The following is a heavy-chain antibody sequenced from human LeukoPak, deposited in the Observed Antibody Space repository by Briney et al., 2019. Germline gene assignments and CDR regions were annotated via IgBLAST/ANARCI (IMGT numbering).Heavy chain of an antibody. CDR1: GDSVSSDSAA. J-gene: IGHJ4*02. V-gene: IGHV6-1*01. CDR3: ARRAPENYFDY. CDR2: TYYRSKYYN. Sequence: SQTLSLTCAISGDSVSSDSAAWHWIRQSPSRGLEWLGRTYYRSKYYNNYAASLRGRITINPDTSKNQFSLKLSSVTAADTAVYYCARRAPENYFDYWGQGTLVTVSS.